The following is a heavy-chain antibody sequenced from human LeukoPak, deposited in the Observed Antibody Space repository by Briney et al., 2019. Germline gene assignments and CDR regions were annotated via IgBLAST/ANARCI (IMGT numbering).Heavy chain of an antibody. CDR2: ISSSSSYI. Sequence: GGSLRLSCAASGFTFSSYSMNWVRQAPGKGLEWDSSISSSSSYIYYADSVKGRFTISRDNAKNSLYLQMNSLRAEDTAVYYCARDPYAVVTITTFDYWGQGTLVTVSS. V-gene: IGHV3-21*01. CDR1: GFTFSSYS. D-gene: IGHD5-24*01. CDR3: ARDPYAVVTITTFDY. J-gene: IGHJ4*02.